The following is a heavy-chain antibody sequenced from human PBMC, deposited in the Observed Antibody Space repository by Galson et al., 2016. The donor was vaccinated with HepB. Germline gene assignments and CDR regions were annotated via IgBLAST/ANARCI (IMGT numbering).Heavy chain of an antibody. CDR3: ARESGASWYLIDY. V-gene: IGHV3-48*02. CDR1: GFTLTASA. J-gene: IGHJ4*02. CDR2: ICATNGAI. D-gene: IGHD6-13*01. Sequence: SLRLSCAVSGFTLTASAMNWVRQASGKGLEWIAYICATNGAIFYADSVKGRFTISKDNAKDSLFLQMNNLGDDDTAVYYCARESGASWYLIDYWGQGTLVTVSS.